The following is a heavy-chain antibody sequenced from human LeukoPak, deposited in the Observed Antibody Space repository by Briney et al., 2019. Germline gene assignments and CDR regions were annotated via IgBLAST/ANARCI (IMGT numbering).Heavy chain of an antibody. Sequence: PGGSLRLSCAASGFTFSSYAMSWVRQAPGKGLEWVSAISGSGGSTYYADSVKGRFTISRDNSKNTLYLQMNGLSVEDTAVYYCAKSLAASLDWLDPWGQGTLVTVSS. CDR3: AKSLAASLDWLDP. J-gene: IGHJ5*02. CDR1: GFTFSSYA. V-gene: IGHV3-23*01. D-gene: IGHD6-25*01. CDR2: ISGSGGST.